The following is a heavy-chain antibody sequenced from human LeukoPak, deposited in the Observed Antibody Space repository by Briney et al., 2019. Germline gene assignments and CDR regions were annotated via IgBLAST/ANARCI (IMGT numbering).Heavy chain of an antibody. Sequence: GGSLRLSCAASGFTFSSYAMGWVRQAPGKGLEWVSAISGSGGSTYYADSVKGRFTISRDNSKNTLFLQMNSLRAEDTAVYYCAKAAAVVVSAATPYFDYWGQGTLVAVSS. D-gene: IGHD2-2*02. CDR1: GFTFSSYA. CDR2: ISGSGGST. CDR3: AKAAAVVVSAATPYFDY. J-gene: IGHJ4*02. V-gene: IGHV3-23*01.